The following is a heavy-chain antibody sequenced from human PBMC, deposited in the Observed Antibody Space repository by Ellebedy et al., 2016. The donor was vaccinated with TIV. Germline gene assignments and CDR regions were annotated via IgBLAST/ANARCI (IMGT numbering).Heavy chain of an antibody. CDR2: ISGSGGST. CDR1: GFTFRSYA. J-gene: IGHJ4*02. V-gene: IGHV3-23*01. Sequence: GGSLRLSCAASGFTFRSYAMSWVRQAPGKGLEWVSGISGSGGSTHYADSVKGRFTISRDNPKNTLYLQMTSLRAEDTAVYYCAKDETGDYHVDYWGQGTLVTGSS. CDR3: AKDETGDYHVDY. D-gene: IGHD1-1*01.